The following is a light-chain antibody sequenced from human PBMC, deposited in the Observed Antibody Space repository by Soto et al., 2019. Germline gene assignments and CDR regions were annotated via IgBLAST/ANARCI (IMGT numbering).Light chain of an antibody. V-gene: IGKV1-39*01. CDR1: QFIDSY. Sequence: DIQLTHSPTSLSASVLYIVTIACRASQFIDSYLNWYQQKPGKAPKLLIYAASSLQSGVSSRFSGSGSGTDFTLTINSLQPEDFATYYCQQSYSTTRKFGQGTKVDIK. CDR3: QQSYSTTRK. CDR2: AAS. J-gene: IGKJ1*01.